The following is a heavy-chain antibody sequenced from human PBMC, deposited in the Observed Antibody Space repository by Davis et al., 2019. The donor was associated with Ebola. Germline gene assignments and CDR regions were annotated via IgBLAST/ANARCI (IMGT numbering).Heavy chain of an antibody. CDR3: ALGYCSSSDCYVRRYYGMDV. CDR1: GYTFTSYG. J-gene: IGHJ6*02. CDR2: ISTYNGNT. Sequence: ASVKVSCKASGYTFTSYGISWVRQAPGQGPEWMGWISTYNGNTKYTQKLQGRVTMTTDTSTSTAYMELSSLTSEDTAVYYCALGYCSSSDCYVRRYYGMDVWGQGTTVTVSS. D-gene: IGHD2-2*01. V-gene: IGHV1-18*01.